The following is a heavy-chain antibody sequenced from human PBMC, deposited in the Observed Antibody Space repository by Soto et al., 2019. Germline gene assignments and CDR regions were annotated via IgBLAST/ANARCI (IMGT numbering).Heavy chain of an antibody. CDR3: ARIRFGDSSGYYPVGAFDI. V-gene: IGHV2-70*11. CDR2: IDWDDDK. J-gene: IGHJ3*02. CDR1: GFSVSTSGVG. D-gene: IGHD3-22*01. Sequence: SGPTLVNPPQTLGLTCTFSGFSVSTSGVGVAWIRQPPGKALEWLARIDWDDDKYYSTSLKTRLTISKDTSKNQVVLTMTNMDPVDTATYYCARIRFGDSSGYYPVGAFDIWGQGTMVTVSS.